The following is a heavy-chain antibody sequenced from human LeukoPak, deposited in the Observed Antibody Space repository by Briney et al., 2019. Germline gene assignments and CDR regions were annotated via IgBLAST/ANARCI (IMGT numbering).Heavy chain of an antibody. V-gene: IGHV4-59*01. CDR3: ARDGDLDAFDI. CDR1: GGSISSYY. J-gene: IGHJ3*02. Sequence: SETLSLTCTVSGGSISSYYWSWIRQPPGKELEWIGYVSYSGSTNYNPSLKSRVTISVDTSKNQFSLKLSSVTAADTAVYYCARDGDLDAFDIWGQGTMVTVSS. CDR2: VSYSGST.